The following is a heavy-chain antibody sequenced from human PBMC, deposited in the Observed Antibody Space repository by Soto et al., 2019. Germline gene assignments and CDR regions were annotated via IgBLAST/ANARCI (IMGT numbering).Heavy chain of an antibody. CDR2: ISSSSSYT. V-gene: IGHV3-11*06. J-gene: IGHJ4*02. CDR3: ARGPYYDFWSGYYKPETTFDY. CDR1: GFTFSDYY. D-gene: IGHD3-3*01. Sequence: QVQLVESGGGLVKPGGSLRLSCAASGFTFSDYYMSWIRQAPGKGLEWVSYISSSSSYTNDADSVKGRFTISRDNAKNSLYLQMNSLRAEDTAVYYCARGPYYDFWSGYYKPETTFDYWGQGTLVTVSS.